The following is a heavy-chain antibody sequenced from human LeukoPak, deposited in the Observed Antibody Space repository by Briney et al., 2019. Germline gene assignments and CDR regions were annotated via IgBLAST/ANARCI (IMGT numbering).Heavy chain of an antibody. Sequence: ASVKVSCKASGGTFSSHAISWVRQAPGQGLEWMGGIIPIFGTANYAQKFQGRVTITADESTSTAYMELSSLRSEDTAVYYCARRYGDLPFDYWGQGTLVTVSS. J-gene: IGHJ4*02. CDR2: IIPIFGTA. CDR1: GGTFSSHA. V-gene: IGHV1-69*13. CDR3: ARRYGDLPFDY. D-gene: IGHD4-17*01.